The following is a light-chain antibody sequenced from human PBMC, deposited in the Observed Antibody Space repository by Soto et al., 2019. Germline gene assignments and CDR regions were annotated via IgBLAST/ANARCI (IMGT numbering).Light chain of an antibody. V-gene: IGLV2-23*01. J-gene: IGLJ2*01. CDR2: EGS. Sequence: QSALTQPASVSGSPGQSITLSCTRTSSGVENYNLVSWYQHRPGKAPKLMIYEGSQRPSGVSDRFSGSKSGNTASLTISGLRAEDEADYYCSSYAGAVVFGGGTKPTVL. CDR1: SSGVENYNL. CDR3: SSYAGAVV.